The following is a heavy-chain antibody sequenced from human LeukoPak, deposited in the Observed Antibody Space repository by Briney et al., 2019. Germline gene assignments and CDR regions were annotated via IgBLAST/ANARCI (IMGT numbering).Heavy chain of an antibody. CDR3: AKDLGFIVGGGY. V-gene: IGHV4-39*07. J-gene: IGHJ4*02. Sequence: SETLSLTCTVSGGSISSSSYYWGWIRQPPGKGLEWIGSIYYSGSTYYNPSLKSRVTISVDTSKNQFSLKLSSVTAADTAVYYCAKDLGFIVGGGYWGQGTLVTVSS. D-gene: IGHD1-26*01. CDR2: IYYSGST. CDR1: GGSISSSSYY.